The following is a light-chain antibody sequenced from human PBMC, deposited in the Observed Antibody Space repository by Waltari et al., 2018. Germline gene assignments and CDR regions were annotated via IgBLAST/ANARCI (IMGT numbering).Light chain of an antibody. CDR1: QSVLYTSNNNNY. J-gene: IGKJ2*01. CDR2: WAS. V-gene: IGKV4-1*01. CDR3: QQYYSTLMYT. Sequence: DIVMTQSPDSLAVSLGDRATINCSSSQSVLYTSNNNNYLAWYQQKPGPPPKMLIYWASTRESGFPDRFSGSWSGTDFTLTISSLQAEDVAVYYCQQYYSTLMYTFGQGTKLEIK.